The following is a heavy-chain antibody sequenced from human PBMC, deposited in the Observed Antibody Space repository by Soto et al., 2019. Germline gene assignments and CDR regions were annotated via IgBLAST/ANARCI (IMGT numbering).Heavy chain of an antibody. D-gene: IGHD1-26*01. CDR2: IKSNTDGGTT. Sequence: GGSLRLSCEASGFSFSNAWMRWVRQAPGKGLEWVGRIKSNTDGGTTDYAAPVRGRVTISRDDSRNTLYLQMDSLKTEDTAVYYCTTEIRWELTIDYWGQGTLVTVSS. CDR3: TTEIRWELTIDY. V-gene: IGHV3-15*01. CDR1: GFSFSNAW. J-gene: IGHJ4*02.